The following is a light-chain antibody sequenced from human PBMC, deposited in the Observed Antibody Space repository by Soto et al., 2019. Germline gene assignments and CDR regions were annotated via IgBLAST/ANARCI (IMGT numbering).Light chain of an antibody. V-gene: IGLV2-14*01. J-gene: IGLJ2*01. Sequence: QSALTQPASVSGSPGQSITISCTGTSSDVGNYNSVSWYQQHPGSAPKLVIYEVSNRPSGVSNRFSGSKSGNTASLTISGLQAEDEADYYCSSHTSSGLVVFGGGTKVTVL. CDR1: SSDVGNYNS. CDR3: SSHTSSGLVV. CDR2: EVS.